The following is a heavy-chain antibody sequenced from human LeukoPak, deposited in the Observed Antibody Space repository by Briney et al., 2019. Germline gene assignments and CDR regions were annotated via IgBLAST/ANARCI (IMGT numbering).Heavy chain of an antibody. CDR2: INHSGST. Sequence: SETLSLTCAVYGGSFSGYYWSWIRQPPGKGLEWIGEINHSGSTNYNPSLKSRVTISVDTSKNQFSLKLSSVTAADTAVYYCGVVVPAAPDFDYWGQGTLVTVSP. CDR1: GGSFSGYY. J-gene: IGHJ4*02. CDR3: GVVVPAAPDFDY. D-gene: IGHD2-2*01. V-gene: IGHV4-34*01.